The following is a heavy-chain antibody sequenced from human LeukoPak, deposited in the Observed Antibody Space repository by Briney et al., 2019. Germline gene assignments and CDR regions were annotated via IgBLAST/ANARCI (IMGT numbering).Heavy chain of an antibody. Sequence: GASVKVSCKASGYTFTGYYMHWVRQAPGQGLEWMGWINPNSGGTNYAQKFQGRVTMTRDTSISTAYMELSRPRSDDTAVYYCARDLVPHQRVEDYWGQGTLVTVSS. CDR3: ARDLVPHQRVEDY. CDR1: GYTFTGYY. V-gene: IGHV1-2*02. CDR2: INPNSGGT. J-gene: IGHJ4*02. D-gene: IGHD6-6*01.